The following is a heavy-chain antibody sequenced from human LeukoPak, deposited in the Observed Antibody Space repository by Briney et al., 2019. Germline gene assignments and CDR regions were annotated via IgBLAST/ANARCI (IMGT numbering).Heavy chain of an antibody. V-gene: IGHV3-48*04. J-gene: IGHJ4*02. Sequence: GGSLRLSCAASGFTFSYAWMNWVRQAPGKGLEWVSYISSSGSTIYYADSVKGRFTISRDNAKNSLNLQMNSLRAEDTAVYYCASLRNGGDPPFDYWGQGTLVTVSS. CDR2: ISSSGSTI. CDR1: GFTFSYAW. CDR3: ASLRNGGDPPFDY. D-gene: IGHD2-21*02.